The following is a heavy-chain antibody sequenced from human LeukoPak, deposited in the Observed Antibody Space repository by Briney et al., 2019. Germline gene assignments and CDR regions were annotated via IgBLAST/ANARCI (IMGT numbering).Heavy chain of an antibody. CDR3: ARGRRYYYGSGFYY. Sequence: SETLSLTCAVSGGSFSGYYWTWIRQSPGKGLEWIGEIDHSETINYNPSLKSRVTMSVDTSKSQFSLNLTSVTAADTAVYYCARGRRYYYGSGFYYWGQGTLVTVPS. J-gene: IGHJ4*02. CDR1: GGSFSGYY. CDR2: IDHSETI. D-gene: IGHD3-10*01. V-gene: IGHV4-34*01.